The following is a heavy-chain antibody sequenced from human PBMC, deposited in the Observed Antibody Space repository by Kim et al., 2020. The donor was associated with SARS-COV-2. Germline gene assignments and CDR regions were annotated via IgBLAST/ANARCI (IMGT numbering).Heavy chain of an antibody. CDR2: ISYDGSNK. CDR3: ARAIAVAGGYYYYGMDV. CDR1: GFTFSSYA. V-gene: IGHV3-30-3*01. D-gene: IGHD6-19*01. J-gene: IGHJ6*02. Sequence: GGSLRLSCAASGFTFSSYAMHWVRQAPGKGLEWVAVISYDGSNKYYADSVKGRFTISRDNSKNTLYLQMNSLRTEDTAVYYCARAIAVAGGYYYYGMDVWGQGTTVTVSS.